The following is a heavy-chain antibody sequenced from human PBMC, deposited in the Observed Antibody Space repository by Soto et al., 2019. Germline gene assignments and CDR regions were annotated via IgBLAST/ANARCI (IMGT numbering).Heavy chain of an antibody. D-gene: IGHD3-16*01. CDR1: GLTFSTNG. CDR3: VKDNDWDESG. V-gene: IGHV3-23*01. CDR2: ISENSDTT. J-gene: IGHJ4*02. Sequence: WGSLSLSCVASGLTFSTNGMTWVRQAPGKGLEWVSIISENSDTTFYADSVKGRFTVSRDNSKNTLYLQMNSLRAEDTAIYYCVKDNDWDESGWGRGTLVTVSS.